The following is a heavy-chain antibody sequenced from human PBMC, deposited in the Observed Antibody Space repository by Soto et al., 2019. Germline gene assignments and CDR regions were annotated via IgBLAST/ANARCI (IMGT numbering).Heavy chain of an antibody. CDR2: ITFDGSNK. CDR3: AILPGALVAVLYIYPLDGREPLSVVDV. V-gene: IGHV3-30-3*01. D-gene: IGHD6-19*01. J-gene: IGHJ6*02. CDR1: GFTFNYYP. Sequence: QMELVESGGSVVQPGESLRLSCAASGFTFNYYPMHWVRQTPSKGLEWVAIITFDGSNKYYADSVKGRFTISRDNSKNMLYLQMNSVRPEDAAVYYCAILPGALVAVLYIYPLDGREPLSVVDVWGQGTTVSVSS.